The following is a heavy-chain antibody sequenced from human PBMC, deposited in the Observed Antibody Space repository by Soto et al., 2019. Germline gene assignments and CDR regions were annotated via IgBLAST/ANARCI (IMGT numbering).Heavy chain of an antibody. CDR3: ARGQDYYGSGSYYNHFDY. Sequence: SETLSLTCTVSGGSISSYYWSWIRQPPGKGLEWNGYIYYSGSTNYNPSLKSRVTISVDTSKNQFSLKLSSVTAADTAVYYCARGQDYYGSGSYYNHFDYWGQGTLVTVSS. J-gene: IGHJ4*02. V-gene: IGHV4-59*01. CDR2: IYYSGST. CDR1: GGSISSYY. D-gene: IGHD3-10*01.